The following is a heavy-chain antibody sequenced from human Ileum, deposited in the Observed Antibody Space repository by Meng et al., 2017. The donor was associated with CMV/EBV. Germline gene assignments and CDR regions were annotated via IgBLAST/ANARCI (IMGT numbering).Heavy chain of an antibody. CDR2: SHKNGND. CDR1: GDSSGSYN. Sequence: HVCLQATGHGSVTHQHSLALTCSFSGDSSGSYNSHGRWSRQPAWKGLEWIGQSHKNGNDNYNASLKSRVTISIAPSKNQFSLTLTSVAAADTAVYYCAIYYGGVGGRGYWAQGTLVTVSS. CDR3: AIYYGGVGGRGY. V-gene: IGHV4-61*09. D-gene: IGHD2-21*01. J-gene: IGHJ4*02.